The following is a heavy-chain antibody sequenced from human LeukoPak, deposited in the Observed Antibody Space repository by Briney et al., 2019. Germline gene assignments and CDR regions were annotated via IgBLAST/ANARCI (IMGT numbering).Heavy chain of an antibody. J-gene: IGHJ6*04. CDR3: ASATLRCSGGSCYEMDV. CDR2: IIPLFGTP. CDR1: GGTFSSHT. V-gene: IGHV1-69*06. D-gene: IGHD2-15*01. Sequence: SVKVSCKASGGTFSSHTISWVRQAPGQGLEWMGGIIPLFGTPDYAQKFQDRLTITADKSTSTAYMELSSLRSEDTAVYYCASATLRCSGGSCYEMDVWGKGTTVTVSS.